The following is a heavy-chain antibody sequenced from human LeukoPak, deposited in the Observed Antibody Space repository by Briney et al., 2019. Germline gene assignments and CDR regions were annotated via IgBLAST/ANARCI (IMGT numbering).Heavy chain of an antibody. CDR1: GFTFSSYA. CDR2: ISGSGGST. J-gene: IGHJ4*02. Sequence: GGSLRLSCAASGFTFSSYAMSWVRQPPGRGLKGVSAISGSGGSTYYADSVKGRFTISRDNSKNTLYLQMNSLRAEDTAVYYCADDVWGYCSSTSCSAFHYWGQGTLVTVSS. D-gene: IGHD2-2*01. V-gene: IGHV3-23*01. CDR3: ADDVWGYCSSTSCSAFHY.